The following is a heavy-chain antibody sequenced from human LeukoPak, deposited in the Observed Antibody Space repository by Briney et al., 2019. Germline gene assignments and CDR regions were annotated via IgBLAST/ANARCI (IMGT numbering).Heavy chain of an antibody. Sequence: SXXVSCKASGGTFSSYAISWVRQAPGQGLEWMGRIIPIFGTAKYAQKFQGRVTITTDESTSTAYMELSSLRSEDTAVYYCARDRCSGGSCYSTSKYNWFDPWGQGTLVTVSS. J-gene: IGHJ5*02. CDR1: GGTFSSYA. D-gene: IGHD2-15*01. CDR2: IIPIFGTA. V-gene: IGHV1-69*05. CDR3: ARDRCSGGSCYSTSKYNWFDP.